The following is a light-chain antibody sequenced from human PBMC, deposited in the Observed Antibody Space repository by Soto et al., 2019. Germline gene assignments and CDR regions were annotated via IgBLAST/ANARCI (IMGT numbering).Light chain of an antibody. CDR3: QQSYSSSPWK. V-gene: IGKV1-39*01. J-gene: IGKJ1*01. CDR2: RAS. CDR1: QSISTY. Sequence: DIQMTQSPSSLSASVGDRVTISFRASQSISTYLNWYQQKPGTAPRLLIYRASSVKSGVPPRFSGSGSGRDFTLTISSLRTEDIATYFAQQSYSSSPWKVGKGTRV.